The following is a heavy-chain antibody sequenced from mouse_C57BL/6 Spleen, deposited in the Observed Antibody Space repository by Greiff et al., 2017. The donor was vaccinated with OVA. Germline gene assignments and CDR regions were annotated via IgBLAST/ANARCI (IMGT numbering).Heavy chain of an antibody. CDR3: ARNTLYYSNSWYFDV. CDR2: IWSGGST. Sequence: QVTLKESGPGLVQPSQSLSITCTVSGFSLTSYGVHWVRQSPGKGLEWLGVIWSGGSTDYNAAFISRLSISKDNSKSQVFFKMNSLQADDTAIYDCARNTLYYSNSWYFDVWGTGTTVTVSS. D-gene: IGHD2-5*01. V-gene: IGHV2-2*01. CDR1: GFSLTSYG. J-gene: IGHJ1*03.